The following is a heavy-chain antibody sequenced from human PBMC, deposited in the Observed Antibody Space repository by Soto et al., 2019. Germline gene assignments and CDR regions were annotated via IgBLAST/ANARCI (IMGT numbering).Heavy chain of an antibody. V-gene: IGHV1-18*01. CDR3: ARGGHSSSWYFFPSIDP. CDR2: ISAYNGNT. Sequence: ASVKVSCKASGYTFTSYGISWVRQAPGQGLEWMGWISAYNGNTNYAQKLQGRVTMTTDTSTSTAYMELRSLRSDDTAVYYCARGGHSSSWYFFPSIDPWGQGTLVTVSS. J-gene: IGHJ5*02. D-gene: IGHD6-13*01. CDR1: GYTFTSYG.